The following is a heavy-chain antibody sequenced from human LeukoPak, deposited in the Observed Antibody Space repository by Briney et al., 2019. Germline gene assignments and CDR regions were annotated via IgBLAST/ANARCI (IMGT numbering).Heavy chain of an antibody. V-gene: IGHV3-11*01. Sequence: GGSLRLSCAASGFTFSDYYMSWIRQAPGKGLEWASYISSSGSTIYYADSVKGRFTISRDNAKNSLYLQMNSLRAEDTAVYYCARTQAGHYYYYYMDVWGKGTTVTVSS. CDR2: ISSSGSTI. J-gene: IGHJ6*03. CDR1: GFTFSDYY. CDR3: ARTQAGHYYYYYMDV.